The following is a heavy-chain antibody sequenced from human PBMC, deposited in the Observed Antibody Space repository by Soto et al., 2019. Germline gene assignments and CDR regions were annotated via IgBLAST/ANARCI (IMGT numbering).Heavy chain of an antibody. J-gene: IGHJ4*02. V-gene: IGHV3-23*01. CDR1: GFTFSSYA. Sequence: GGSLRLSCAASGFTFSSYAMSWVRQAPGKGLEWVSAISGSGGSTYYADSVKGRFTISRDNSKNTLYLQMNSLRAEDTAVYYCAKLRDIVVVPAASPPVLWGQGTLVTVSS. CDR2: ISGSGGST. D-gene: IGHD2-2*01. CDR3: AKLRDIVVVPAASPPVL.